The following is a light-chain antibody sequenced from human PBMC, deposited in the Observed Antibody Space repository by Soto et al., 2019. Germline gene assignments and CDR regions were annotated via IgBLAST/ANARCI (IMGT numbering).Light chain of an antibody. J-gene: IGLJ2*01. V-gene: IGLV1-47*01. CDR2: KNN. CDR3: ASRDDSLSGVV. Sequence: QSVLTQPPSASGTPGQRVTISCSGSSSNIGNNYVYWYQHLPGTAPKLLMYKNNQRPSGVPDRFSGSKSGTSASLAIDGLRFEDESDYYCASRDDSLSGVVFGGGTKLTVL. CDR1: SSNIGNNY.